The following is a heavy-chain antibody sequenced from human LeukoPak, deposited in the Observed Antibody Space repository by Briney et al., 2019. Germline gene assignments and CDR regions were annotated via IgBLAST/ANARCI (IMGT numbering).Heavy chain of an antibody. CDR3: ATQGMDSGYHGEDY. J-gene: IGHJ4*02. D-gene: IGHD5-12*01. V-gene: IGHV1-69*01. CDR2: IIPIFGTA. CDR1: GGTFSSYA. Sequence: GASVKVSCKASGGTFSSYAFSWVRQAPGQGLEWMGGIIPIFGTANYAQKFQGRVTITADESTSTAYMELSSLRSEDTAVYYCATQGMDSGYHGEDYWGQGTLVTVSS.